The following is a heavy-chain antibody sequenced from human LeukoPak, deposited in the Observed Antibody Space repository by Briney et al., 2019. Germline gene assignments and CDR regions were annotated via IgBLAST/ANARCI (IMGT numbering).Heavy chain of an antibody. CDR1: GFTVSSNY. D-gene: IGHD3-10*01. CDR2: IYSGGST. V-gene: IGHV3-66*01. CDR3: ARDRGYYYYYGMDV. J-gene: IGHJ6*02. Sequence: GGSLRLSCAASGFTVSSNYMSWVRQAPGKGLEWVSVIYSGGSTYYADSVKGRFTISRDNSKNTLYLQMNSLRAEDTAVYYCARDRGYYYYYGMDVWGQGTTVTVSS.